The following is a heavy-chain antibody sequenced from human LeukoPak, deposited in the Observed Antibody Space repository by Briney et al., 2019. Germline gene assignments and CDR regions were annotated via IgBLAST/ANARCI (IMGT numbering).Heavy chain of an antibody. CDR2: INPNSCGT. V-gene: IGHV1-2*02. Sequence: AASVKVSCKASGYTFTGYYMHWVRQPPGQGRVWMGWINPNSCGTKYAQKFQGRVTITRDTSMSRAYVALSSQRCADTGVYLCVRDTGVRRYYYMDAWGKGTTVTVSS. CDR1: GYTFTGYY. CDR3: VRDTGVRRYYYMDA. J-gene: IGHJ6*03. D-gene: IGHD1-14*01.